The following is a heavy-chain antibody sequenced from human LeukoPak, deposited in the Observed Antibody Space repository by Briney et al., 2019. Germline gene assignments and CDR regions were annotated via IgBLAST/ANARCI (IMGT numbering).Heavy chain of an antibody. V-gene: IGHV1-18*01. CDR3: ARDYYEDRGHWFDVFDI. D-gene: IGHD3-22*01. CDR2: ISTYNGKT. Sequence: ASVKVSCKASGYTYTNYGISWVRQAPGQGLEWMGWISTYNGKTTYAQKFRGRVTMTTDTSTTTVYMELRSLRSDDTAVYYCARDYYEDRGHWFDVFDIWGQGTLVTVSS. J-gene: IGHJ3*02. CDR1: GYTYTNYG.